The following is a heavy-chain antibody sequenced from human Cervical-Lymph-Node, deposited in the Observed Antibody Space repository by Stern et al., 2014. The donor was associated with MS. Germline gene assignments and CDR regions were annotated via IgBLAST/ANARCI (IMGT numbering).Heavy chain of an antibody. Sequence: QVQLVESGGGVVQPGTSLRLSCAASGFTFSSYGMHWVRQAPGKGLEWVALAWYDGSTAYYTNSVKGRFTISRDKSKNTLFLQMNSLTAEDTAVYYCARGHIPYAYNYLFDYWGQGTLVTVSS. V-gene: IGHV3-33*01. CDR1: GFTFSSYG. CDR3: ARGHIPYAYNYLFDY. D-gene: IGHD5-24*01. J-gene: IGHJ4*02. CDR2: AWYDGSTA.